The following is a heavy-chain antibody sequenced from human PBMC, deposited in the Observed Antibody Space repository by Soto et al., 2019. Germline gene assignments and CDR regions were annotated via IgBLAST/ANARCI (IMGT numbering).Heavy chain of an antibody. CDR2: IIPIFGTA. Sequence: SVRVSGKASGGTFSSYAISWVRQAPGQGLEGMGGIIPIFGTANYAQKFQGRVTSTADESTSTAYMELSSLRSEDTAVYYCASETYLYGMDVWVQGTTVTVSS. CDR1: GGTFSSYA. D-gene: IGHD3-10*01. V-gene: IGHV1-69*13. CDR3: ASETYLYGMDV. J-gene: IGHJ6*02.